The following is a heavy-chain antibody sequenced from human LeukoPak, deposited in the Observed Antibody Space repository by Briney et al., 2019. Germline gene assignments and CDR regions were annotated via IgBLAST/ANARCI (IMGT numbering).Heavy chain of an antibody. Sequence: SETLSLTCTVSGGSISSGGYYWSWTRQHPGKGLEWIGYIYYSGSTYYNPSLKSRVTISVDTSKNQFSLKLSSVTAADTAVYYCARANSGYDFDYWGQGTLVTVSS. CDR1: GGSISSGGYY. CDR3: ARANSGYDFDY. CDR2: IYYSGST. J-gene: IGHJ4*02. D-gene: IGHD5-12*01. V-gene: IGHV4-31*03.